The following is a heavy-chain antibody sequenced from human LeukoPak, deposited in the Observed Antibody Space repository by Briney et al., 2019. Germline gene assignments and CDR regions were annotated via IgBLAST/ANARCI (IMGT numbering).Heavy chain of an antibody. D-gene: IGHD5-12*01. CDR1: GYIFTNYW. V-gene: IGHV5-51*01. CDR2: IYPRDSDT. J-gene: IGHJ4*02. CDR3: ARRQYSGYDFDF. Sequence: ESLNISCKASGYIFTNYWIGWVRQMPGKGLEWMGIIYPRDSDTRYSPSFQGQVTVSADKSISTAYLQWNTLEASDTAMYYCARRQYSGYDFDFWGQGTLVTVSS.